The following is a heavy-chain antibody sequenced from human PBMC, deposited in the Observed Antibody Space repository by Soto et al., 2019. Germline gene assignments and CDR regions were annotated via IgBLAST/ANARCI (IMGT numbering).Heavy chain of an antibody. J-gene: IGHJ6*02. CDR3: ARNMEETGSSYYYYGMDV. Sequence: SVKVSCKASGGTFSSYAISWVRQAPGQGLEWMGGIIPIFGTANYAQKFQGRVTITADESTSTAYMELSSLRSEDTAVYYCARNMEETGSSYYYYGMDVWGQGTTVTVSS. CDR2: IIPIFGTA. D-gene: IGHD3-10*01. V-gene: IGHV1-69*13. CDR1: GGTFSSYA.